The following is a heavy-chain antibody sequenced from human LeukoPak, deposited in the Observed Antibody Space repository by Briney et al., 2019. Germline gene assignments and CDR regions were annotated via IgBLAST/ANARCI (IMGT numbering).Heavy chain of an antibody. D-gene: IGHD3-3*01. J-gene: IGHJ3*02. CDR3: ARATAIFGVVSAFDI. Sequence: GGFLRLSCAASGFTFSSYWMSWVRQAPGKGLEWVANIKQDGSEKSYVDSVKGRFTISRDNAKNSLDLQMNSLRAEDTAVYYCARATAIFGVVSAFDIRGQGTMVTVSS. V-gene: IGHV3-7*01. CDR2: IKQDGSEK. CDR1: GFTFSSYW.